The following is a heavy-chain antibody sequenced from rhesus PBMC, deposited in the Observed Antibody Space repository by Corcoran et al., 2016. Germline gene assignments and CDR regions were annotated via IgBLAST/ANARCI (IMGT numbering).Heavy chain of an antibody. V-gene: IGHV2-95*01. D-gene: IGHD6-37*01. Sequence: KESGPALVKPTQTLTLTCTFSGFSISTSGTGVGWIRQPPGKALEWLASIYWNESKYYSTSLKSRLTISTDTSKNQVVLTMTNMDPVDTATYYCAKDAIAGAGPGNRFDVWGPGVLVTVSS. CDR2: IYWNESK. CDR1: GFSISTSGTG. CDR3: AKDAIAGAGPGNRFDV. J-gene: IGHJ5-1*01.